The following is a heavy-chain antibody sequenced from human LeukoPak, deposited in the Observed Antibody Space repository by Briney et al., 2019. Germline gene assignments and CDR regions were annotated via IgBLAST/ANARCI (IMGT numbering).Heavy chain of an antibody. D-gene: IGHD3-22*01. J-gene: IGHJ6*02. V-gene: IGHV1-69*13. CDR2: IIPIFGTA. CDR1: GGTFSSYA. CDR3: AAVYYDKTDYYYGMDV. Sequence: SVKVSCKASGGTFSSYAISCVRQAPGQGLEWMGGIIPIFGTANYAQKFQGRVTITADESTSTAYMELSSLRSEDTAVYYCAAVYYDKTDYYYGMDVWGQGTTVTVSS.